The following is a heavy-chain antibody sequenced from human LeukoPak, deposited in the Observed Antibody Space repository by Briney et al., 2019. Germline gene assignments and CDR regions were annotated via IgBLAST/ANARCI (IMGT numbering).Heavy chain of an antibody. V-gene: IGHV1-8*01. Sequence: ASVKVSCKASRYTFTSYDINWVREAAGQRLEWMGWMNPNTGRTGFAQKFQGRLTMTRDASISTAYMGLSSLRSEDTAVYYCARLSQTPDYYSNGGYYYLGYWGQGTPVTVSS. D-gene: IGHD3-22*01. CDR3: ARLSQTPDYYSNGGYYYLGY. CDR1: RYTFTSYD. J-gene: IGHJ4*02. CDR2: MNPNTGRT.